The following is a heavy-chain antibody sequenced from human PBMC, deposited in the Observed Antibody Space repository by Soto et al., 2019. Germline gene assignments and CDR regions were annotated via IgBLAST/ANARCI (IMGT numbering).Heavy chain of an antibody. CDR2: IYYSGST. CDR1: GGSISSSSYY. Sequence: SETLSLTCTVSGGSISSSSYYWGWIRQPPGKGLEWIGSIYYSGSTYYNPSLKSRVTISVDTSKNQFSLKLSSVTAADTAVYYCARTYSSGLLDYWGQGTLGTVSS. V-gene: IGHV4-39*01. J-gene: IGHJ4*02. CDR3: ARTYSSGLLDY. D-gene: IGHD6-19*01.